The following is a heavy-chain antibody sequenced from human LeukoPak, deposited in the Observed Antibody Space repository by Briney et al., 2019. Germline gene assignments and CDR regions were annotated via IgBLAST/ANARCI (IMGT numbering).Heavy chain of an antibody. V-gene: IGHV3-30-3*01. J-gene: IGHJ4*02. CDR1: GFTFSSYA. Sequence: GGSLRLSCAASGFTFSSYAMHWVRQAPGKGLEWVAVISYDGSNKYYADSVKGRFTISGDNSKNTLYLQMNSLRAEDTAVYYCARAPDSMVRGVIITFDYWGQGTLVTVSS. CDR2: ISYDGSNK. CDR3: ARAPDSMVRGVIITFDY. D-gene: IGHD3-10*01.